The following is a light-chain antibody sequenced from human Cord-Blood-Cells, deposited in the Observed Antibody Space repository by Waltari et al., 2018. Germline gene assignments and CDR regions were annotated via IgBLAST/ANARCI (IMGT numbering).Light chain of an antibody. V-gene: IGLV2-14*01. CDR2: DVS. CDR3: SSYTSGSTVV. Sequence: QSALTQPASVSGSPGQSITISCTGTSSDVGGYNYVSWYQQHPGKAPKLMIYDVSKRPSAVSILFSGSKSGNTAALTISGLQAEDEADYYSSSYTSGSTVVFGTGTKVTVL. J-gene: IGLJ1*01. CDR1: SSDVGGYNY.